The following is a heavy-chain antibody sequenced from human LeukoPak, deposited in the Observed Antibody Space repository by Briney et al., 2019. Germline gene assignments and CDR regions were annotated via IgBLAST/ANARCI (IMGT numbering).Heavy chain of an antibody. CDR3: ARTNIAARRADFDF. V-gene: IGHV1-69*05. Sequence: SVKVSCKASGGTFSSYAISWVRQAPGQGLEWMGRIIPIFGTANYAQKFQGRVTITTDESTSTAYMELSRLTSDDTALFYCARTNIAARRADFDFWGQGTVVTVSS. CDR2: IIPIFGTA. CDR1: GGTFSSYA. J-gene: IGHJ4*02. D-gene: IGHD6-6*01.